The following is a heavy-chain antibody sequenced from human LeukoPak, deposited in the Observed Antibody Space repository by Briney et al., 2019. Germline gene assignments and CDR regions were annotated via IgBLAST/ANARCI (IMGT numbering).Heavy chain of an antibody. CDR1: GGSISSHY. CDR2: IYYSGST. V-gene: IGHV4-59*11. CDR3: AKVYQPPLVAY. Sequence: SETLSLTCTVSGGSISSHYWSWIRQPPGKGLEWNGYIYYSGSTNYNPSLKSRVTISVDTSKNQFSLKLSSVTAADTAVYYCAKVYQPPLVAYWGQGTLVTVSS. J-gene: IGHJ4*02. D-gene: IGHD2-2*01.